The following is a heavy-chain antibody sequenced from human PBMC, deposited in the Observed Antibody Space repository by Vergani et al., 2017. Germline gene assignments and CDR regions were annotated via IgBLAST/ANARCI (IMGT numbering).Heavy chain of an antibody. Sequence: QVQLQESGPGLVKPSETLSLTCTVSGYSISSGYYWGWFRQPPGKGLEWIGSTYHSGSTYYNPSLKIRVTISVDTSKNQFSLKLSSVTAADTAVYYCAREVKYCSSTSCPFDYWGQGTLVTVSS. CDR1: GYSISSGYY. J-gene: IGHJ4*02. CDR2: TYHSGST. CDR3: AREVKYCSSTSCPFDY. V-gene: IGHV4-38-2*02. D-gene: IGHD2-2*01.